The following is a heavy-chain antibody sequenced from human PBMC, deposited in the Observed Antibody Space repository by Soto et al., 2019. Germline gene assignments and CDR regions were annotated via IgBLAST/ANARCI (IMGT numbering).Heavy chain of an antibody. Sequence: ASETLSLTXTVSGDSIGGVGYWSWIRQFPGRGLEWIGCISSSGSTYYNPALNNRISLSLDTSQNQFSLKLLSVTAADTAIYYCARSGVTGIVIPSHWFDPWGQGTLVTVSS. CDR1: GDSIGGVGY. V-gene: IGHV4-31*02. D-gene: IGHD2-21*02. J-gene: IGHJ5*02. CDR2: ISSSGST. CDR3: ARSGVTGIVIPSHWFDP.